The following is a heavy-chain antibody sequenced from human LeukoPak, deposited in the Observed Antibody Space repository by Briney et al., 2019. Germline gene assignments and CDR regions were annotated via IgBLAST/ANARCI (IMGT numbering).Heavy chain of an antibody. D-gene: IGHD4-17*01. Sequence: PGWSLRLPCAASGFTFSYFGIHWVRQAPGKGLQWLAFISYDGSKKYYGDSVKGRFTISRDNSKNTLFLQMNSLRAEDTAVYYCARGRYGDDFYYYYYYMDVWGKGTTVTISS. CDR3: ARGRYGDDFYYYYYYMDV. CDR1: GFTFSYFG. CDR2: ISYDGSKK. V-gene: IGHV3-30*03. J-gene: IGHJ6*03.